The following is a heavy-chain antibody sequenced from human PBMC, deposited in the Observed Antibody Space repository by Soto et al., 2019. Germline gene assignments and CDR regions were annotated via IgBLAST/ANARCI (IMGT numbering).Heavy chain of an antibody. CDR3: ARDLARSFTDP. CDR1: GGSISSGGYS. D-gene: IGHD3-16*02. Sequence: SETLSLTCAVSGGSISSGGYSWRWIRQPPGKGLEWIGYIYHSGSTYYNPSLKSRVTISVDRSKNQFSLKLSSVTAADTAVYYCARDLARSFTDPWGXGTLVNVSS. J-gene: IGHJ5*02. V-gene: IGHV4-30-2*01. CDR2: IYHSGST.